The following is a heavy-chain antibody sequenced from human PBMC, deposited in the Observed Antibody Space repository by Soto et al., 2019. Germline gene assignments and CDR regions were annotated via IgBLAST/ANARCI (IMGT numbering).Heavy chain of an antibody. Sequence: GGSLRLSCAASGFTFSNAWMSWVRQAPGKGLEWVGRIKSKTDGGTTDYAAPGKGRFTISRDDSKNTLYLQMNSLKTEDTAVYYCTTPPGIAVAGTRGDYWGQGTLVTVSS. D-gene: IGHD6-19*01. V-gene: IGHV3-15*01. CDR2: IKSKTDGGTT. CDR1: GFTFSNAW. J-gene: IGHJ4*02. CDR3: TTPPGIAVAGTRGDY.